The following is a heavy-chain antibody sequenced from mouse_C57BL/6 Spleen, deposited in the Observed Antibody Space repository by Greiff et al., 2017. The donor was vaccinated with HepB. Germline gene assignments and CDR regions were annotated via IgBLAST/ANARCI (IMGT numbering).Heavy chain of an antibody. Sequence: EVKLMESGAELVKPGASVKLSCTASGFNIKDYYMHWVKQRTEQGLEWIGRIDPEDGETKYAPKFQGKATITADTSSNTAYLQLSSLTSEDTAVYYCARGTLTGDWYFDVWGTGTTVTVSS. V-gene: IGHV14-2*01. CDR2: IDPEDGET. J-gene: IGHJ1*03. CDR1: GFNIKDYY. D-gene: IGHD4-1*01. CDR3: ARGTLTGDWYFDV.